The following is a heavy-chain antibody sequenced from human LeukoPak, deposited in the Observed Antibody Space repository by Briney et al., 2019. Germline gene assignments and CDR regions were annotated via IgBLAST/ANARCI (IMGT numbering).Heavy chain of an antibody. CDR3: ARQEYSSGGSCYTWFDP. V-gene: IGHV5-51*01. Sequence: GESLKISCKGSGYSINNYWIGWVRQMRGKGLEWMGIIYPADSDIRYSPSFQGQVTISADKSISTAYLQWSSLKASDTAMYYCARQEYSSGGSCYTWFDPWGQGTLVTVSS. CDR2: IYPADSDI. CDR1: GYSINNYW. D-gene: IGHD2-15*01. J-gene: IGHJ5*02.